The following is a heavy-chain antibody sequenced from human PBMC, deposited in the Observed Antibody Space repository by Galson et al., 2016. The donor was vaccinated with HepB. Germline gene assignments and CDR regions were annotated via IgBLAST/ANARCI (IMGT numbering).Heavy chain of an antibody. Sequence: SLRLSCEASGFTFTSAWMSWVRQAPGKGLEWVGRIKSKTDGGTTDYAAPVKGRFTLSRDDSKNTLYLQMNSLTTEDTAVYYCTSDLPDSGAVAHDYWGQGTLVTVSS. J-gene: IGHJ4*02. CDR3: TSDLPDSGAVAHDY. D-gene: IGHD4-17*01. CDR1: GFTFTSAW. V-gene: IGHV3-15*07. CDR2: IKSKTDGGTT.